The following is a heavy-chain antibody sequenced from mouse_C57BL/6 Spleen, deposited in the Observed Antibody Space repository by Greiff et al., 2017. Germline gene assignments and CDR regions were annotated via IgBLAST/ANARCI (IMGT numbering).Heavy chain of an antibody. J-gene: IGHJ2*01. CDR1: GYTFTDYY. D-gene: IGHD1-1*01. Sequence: EVQLQQSGPELVKPGASVKISCKASGYTFTDYYMNWVKQSHGKSLEWIGDINPNNGGTSYNQKFKGKATLTVDKSSSTAYMELRSLTSEDSAVYYCARLIITTVVAPFDYWGQGTTLTVSS. CDR3: ARLIITTVVAPFDY. V-gene: IGHV1-26*01. CDR2: INPNNGGT.